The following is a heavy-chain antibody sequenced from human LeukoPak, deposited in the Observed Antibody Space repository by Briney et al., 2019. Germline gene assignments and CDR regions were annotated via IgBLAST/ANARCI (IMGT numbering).Heavy chain of an antibody. CDR3: AILDCSSTSCYDS. CDR2: INPNSGCT. D-gene: IGHD2-2*01. Sequence: ASVKVSCKASGYTFTGYNMHWVRQAPGQGLEWMGWINPNSGCTNYAQKFQGRVTMTRDTSISTAYMELSRLRSDDTAVYYCAILDCSSTSCYDSWGQGTLVTVSS. J-gene: IGHJ5*01. CDR1: GYTFTGYN. V-gene: IGHV1-2*02.